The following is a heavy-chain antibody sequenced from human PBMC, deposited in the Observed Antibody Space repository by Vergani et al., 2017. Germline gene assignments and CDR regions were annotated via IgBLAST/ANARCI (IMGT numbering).Heavy chain of an antibody. CDR1: GYSSPRFW. Sequence: VHLVQSGAEVKKAGESLRISCKTSGYSSPRFWIGWVRQLPGKGLEWSGYIYPGDSDVRYNPSFQDHITIPADSSISTAYLQWRSLQSSDTAMYYCSTDPQNWGFDYWLQGALVAVSP. CDR2: IYPGDSDV. CDR3: STDPQNWGFDY. D-gene: IGHD7-27*01. V-gene: IGHV5-51*01. J-gene: IGHJ4*02.